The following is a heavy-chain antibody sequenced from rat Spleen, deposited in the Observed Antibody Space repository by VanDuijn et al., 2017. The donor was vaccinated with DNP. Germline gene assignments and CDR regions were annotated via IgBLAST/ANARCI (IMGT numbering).Heavy chain of an antibody. CDR3: ARSLATVAPTGAMDV. D-gene: IGHD1-3*01. Sequence: QVQLKESGPGLVQPSQTLSLTCTVSGFSLTSYHVHWVRQPPGKGLEWMGRVQSGGSTYYNSGPKSRLRISRDTSKGKVFLKMKSLQTADTAMYFCARSLATVAPTGAMDVWGQGISVIVSS. J-gene: IGHJ4*01. V-gene: IGHV2-27*01. CDR1: GFSLTSYH. CDR2: VQSGGST.